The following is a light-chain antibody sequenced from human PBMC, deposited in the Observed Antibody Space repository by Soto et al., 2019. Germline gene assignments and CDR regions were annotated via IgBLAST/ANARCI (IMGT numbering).Light chain of an antibody. CDR3: QTWGTAIHDVV. J-gene: IGLJ2*01. Sequence: QLVLTQSPSASASPGASVKLTCTLSSGHNNYAIAWHQQQPEKGPRFLMKLNSDGSHNRGAGIPDRFSGSSSGAERHLTISSLQSEDEADYYCQTWGTAIHDVVFGGGTKLTVL. CDR2: LNSDGSH. V-gene: IGLV4-69*01. CDR1: SGHNNYA.